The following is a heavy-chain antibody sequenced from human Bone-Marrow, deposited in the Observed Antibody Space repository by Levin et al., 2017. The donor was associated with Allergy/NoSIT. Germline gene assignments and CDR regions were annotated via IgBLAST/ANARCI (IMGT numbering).Heavy chain of an antibody. Sequence: GASVKVSCKASGYIFSNYAIHWVRQAPGQRPEWMGWINTVNGDKIHSRKLQDRVNITINTSATTSYMELSSLRTEDTAMYYCARGEGGYCSSTSCYSYWLDPWGQGTLVSVSS. CDR2: INTVNGDK. V-gene: IGHV1-3*04. CDR1: GYIFSNYA. J-gene: IGHJ5*02. CDR3: ARGEGGYCSSTSCYSYWLDP. D-gene: IGHD2-2*01.